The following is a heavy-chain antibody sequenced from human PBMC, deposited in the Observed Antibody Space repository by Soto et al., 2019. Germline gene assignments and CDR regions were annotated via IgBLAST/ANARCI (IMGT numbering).Heavy chain of an antibody. V-gene: IGHV1-58*01. D-gene: IGHD6-19*01. CDR2: IVVGSGNA. J-gene: IGHJ4*02. CDR3: ARGYSSGWFRYYFDY. CDR1: GFTFSRSA. Sequence: SVKVSCKASGFTFSRSAVQWVRQARGQRLEWIGWIVVGSGNANYAQKFQGRVTITADESTSTAYMELSSLRSEDTAVYYCARGYSSGWFRYYFDYWGQGTLVTVSS.